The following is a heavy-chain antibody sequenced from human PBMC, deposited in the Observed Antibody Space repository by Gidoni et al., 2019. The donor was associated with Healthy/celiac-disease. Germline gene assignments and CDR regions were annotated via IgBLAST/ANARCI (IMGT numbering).Heavy chain of an antibody. CDR1: GFPFDDYA. V-gene: IGHV3-9*01. CDR2: ISWNSGSI. CDR3: AKDKYSSGWPIFDY. Sequence: EVQLVESGGGLVQPGRSLRLSCAASGFPFDDYAMHWVRQAPGKGLEWVSGISWNSGSIGYADSVKGRFTISRDNAKNSLYLQMNSLRAEDTALYYCAKDKYSSGWPIFDYWGQGTLVTVSS. J-gene: IGHJ4*02. D-gene: IGHD6-19*01.